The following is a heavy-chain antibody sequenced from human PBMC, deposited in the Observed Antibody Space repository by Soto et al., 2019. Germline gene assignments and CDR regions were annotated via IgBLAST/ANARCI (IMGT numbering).Heavy chain of an antibody. CDR1: GFTFSNAW. D-gene: IGHD5-18*01. CDR3: TTDPSADTATVNYYYYGMDV. Sequence: GGSLRLSCAASGFTFSNAWMSWVRQAPGKGLEWVGRIKSKTDGGTTDYAAPVKGRFTISRDDSKNTLYLQMNSLKTEDTAVYYCTTDPSADTATVNYYYYGMDVWGQGTTVTVYS. J-gene: IGHJ6*02. V-gene: IGHV3-15*01. CDR2: IKSKTDGGTT.